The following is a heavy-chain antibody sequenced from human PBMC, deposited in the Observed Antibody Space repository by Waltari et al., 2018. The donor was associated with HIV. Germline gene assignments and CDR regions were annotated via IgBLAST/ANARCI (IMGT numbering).Heavy chain of an antibody. D-gene: IGHD6-19*01. J-gene: IGHJ2*01. CDR2: MNHSGST. V-gene: IGHV4-34*01. Sequence: QVQLHQWGAGLLKPSETLSVTCVVYGGSFSDYYWNWIRQPPGKGLEWIGEMNHSGSTNYNSSLKSRVTISVDTSKNQFSLKLTSVTAADTAVYFCARGSKTVAGRGWYFDLWGRGTLVTVSS. CDR1: GGSFSDYY. CDR3: ARGSKTVAGRGWYFDL.